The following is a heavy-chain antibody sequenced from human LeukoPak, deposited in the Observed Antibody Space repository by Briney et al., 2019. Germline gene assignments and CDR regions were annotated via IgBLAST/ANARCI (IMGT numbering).Heavy chain of an antibody. Sequence: GSLRLSCAASGFTFSSYWMSWIRQPPGKGLEWIGEINHSGSTNYNPSLKSRVTISVDTSKNQFSLKLSSVTAADTAVYYCARSTRYSNYPNWFDPWGQGTLVTVSS. CDR2: INHSGST. V-gene: IGHV4-34*01. CDR3: ARSTRYSNYPNWFDP. D-gene: IGHD4-11*01. J-gene: IGHJ5*02. CDR1: GFTFSSYW.